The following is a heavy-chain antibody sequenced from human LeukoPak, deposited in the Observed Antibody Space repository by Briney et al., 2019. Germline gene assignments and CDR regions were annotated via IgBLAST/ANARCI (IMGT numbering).Heavy chain of an antibody. V-gene: IGHV3-23*01. CDR1: GFTFSSYA. Sequence: GGSLRLSCAASGFTFSSYAMSWVRQAPGKGLEWVSAISGSGGSTYYADAVKGRFTISRDNSKNTLYLQMNSLRAEDTAVYYCAKDREDAEYYFDYWGQGTLVTVSS. D-gene: IGHD2-2*01. J-gene: IGHJ4*02. CDR2: ISGSGGST. CDR3: AKDREDAEYYFDY.